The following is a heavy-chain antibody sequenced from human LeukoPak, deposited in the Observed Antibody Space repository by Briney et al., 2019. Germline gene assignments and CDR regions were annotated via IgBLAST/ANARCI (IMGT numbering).Heavy chain of an antibody. J-gene: IGHJ4*02. CDR3: AREVATYFDY. Sequence: GASVKVSCKASGYTFNTYGITWVRQAPGQGLEWMGWISGYNGKTKYAQNLQDRVTMTTDTSTTTAYMELRSLRSDDTAVYYCAREVATYFDYWGQGTLVTVSS. CDR1: GYTFNTYG. V-gene: IGHV1-18*01. CDR2: ISGYNGKT. D-gene: IGHD2-15*01.